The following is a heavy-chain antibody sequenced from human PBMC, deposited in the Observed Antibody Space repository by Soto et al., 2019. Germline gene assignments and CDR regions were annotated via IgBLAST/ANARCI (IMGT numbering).Heavy chain of an antibody. V-gene: IGHV3-74*01. CDR1: GFTFSSYW. CDR3: ARVGGYSYGLSAFDV. Sequence: GSLRLSCAASGFTFSSYWMHWVRQAPGKGLVWVSRINSDGSYASYADSVKGRFTISRDNAKNTLYLQMNSLRAEDTAVYYCARVGGYSYGLSAFDVWGQGSMVTRLL. D-gene: IGHD5-18*01. J-gene: IGHJ3*01. CDR2: INSDGSYA.